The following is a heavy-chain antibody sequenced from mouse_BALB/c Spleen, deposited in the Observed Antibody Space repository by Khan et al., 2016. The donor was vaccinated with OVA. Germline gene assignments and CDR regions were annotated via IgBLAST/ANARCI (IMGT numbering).Heavy chain of an antibody. Sequence: QIQLVQSGPELKKPGETVKISCKASGYTFTNYGMNWVKQAPGKGLKWMGWINTYTGEPTYADDFKGRFVFSLETSVSTAYLQISNLKNEDMTTYFCARSSSYWYSDVWGAGTTVTVSS. CDR3: ARSSSYWYSDV. CDR1: GYTFTNYG. D-gene: IGHD1-3*01. J-gene: IGHJ1*01. CDR2: INTYTGEP. V-gene: IGHV9-1*02.